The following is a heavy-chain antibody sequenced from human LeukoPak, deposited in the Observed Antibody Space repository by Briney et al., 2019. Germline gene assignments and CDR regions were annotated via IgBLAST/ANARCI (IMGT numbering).Heavy chain of an antibody. Sequence: GGSLRLSCAASGFTFSGSAMHWVRQASGKGLEWVGRIRSKANSYATAYAASVKGRFTISRDDSKNTAYLQMNSLKTEDTAVYYCTTLTGYSSGWHNWIDPWGQGTLVTVSS. D-gene: IGHD6-19*01. CDR3: TTLTGYSSGWHNWIDP. CDR2: IRSKANSYAT. V-gene: IGHV3-73*01. CDR1: GFTFSGSA. J-gene: IGHJ5*02.